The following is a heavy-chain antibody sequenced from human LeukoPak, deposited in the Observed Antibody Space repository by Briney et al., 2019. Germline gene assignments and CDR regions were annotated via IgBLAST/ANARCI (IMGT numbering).Heavy chain of an antibody. D-gene: IGHD2-15*01. CDR1: GYTFTGYY. J-gene: IGHJ4*02. V-gene: IGHV1-2*02. Sequence: ASVKVSCKASGYTFTGYYMHWVRQAPGQGLEWMGWINPNSGGTNYAQKFQGRVTMTRDTSISTAYMELSRLRSDDTAVYYCARDTRYCGGGSCYRIDYWGQGTLVTVSS. CDR2: INPNSGGT. CDR3: ARDTRYCGGGSCYRIDY.